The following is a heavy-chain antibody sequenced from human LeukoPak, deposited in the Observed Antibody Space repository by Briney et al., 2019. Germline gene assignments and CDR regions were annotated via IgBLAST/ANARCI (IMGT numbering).Heavy chain of an antibody. D-gene: IGHD3-10*01. V-gene: IGHV4-39*01. J-gene: IGHJ4*02. CDR1: GGSISSSSYY. CDR3: AKCRALWFGELPFDY. CDR2: IYYSGST. Sequence: SETLSLTCTVPGGSISSSSYYWGWISQPPGKGLEWIGSIYYSGSTYYNPSLKSRVTISVDTSKNQFSLKLSSVTAADTAVYYCAKCRALWFGELPFDYWGQGTLVTVSS.